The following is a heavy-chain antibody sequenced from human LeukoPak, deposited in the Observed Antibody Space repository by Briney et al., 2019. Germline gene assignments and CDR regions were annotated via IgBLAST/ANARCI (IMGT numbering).Heavy chain of an antibody. Sequence: SETLSLTCTVSGGSISSSSHYWDWIRQPPGKGLEWIGSIYYSGSTYYNPSLKSRVTMSVDTSKNQFSLKLSSVTAADTAVFYCARGPRGISPSFDYWGQGTLVTVSS. J-gene: IGHJ4*02. V-gene: IGHV4-39*07. CDR1: GGSISSSSHY. CDR2: IYYSGST. CDR3: ARGPRGISPSFDY.